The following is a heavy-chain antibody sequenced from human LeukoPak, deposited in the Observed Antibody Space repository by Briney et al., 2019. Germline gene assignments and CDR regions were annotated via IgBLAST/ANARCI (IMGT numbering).Heavy chain of an antibody. CDR3: ARGTGFGYDSRNFDY. J-gene: IGHJ4*02. CDR1: GYTFTGYY. D-gene: IGHD5-12*01. Sequence: GASVKVSCKASGYTFTGYYMHWVRQAPGQGLEWMGWINPNSGGTNYAQKFQGWVTMTRDTSISTAYMELSRLRSDDTAVYYCARGTGFGYDSRNFDYWGQGTLVTVSS. CDR2: INPNSGGT. V-gene: IGHV1-2*04.